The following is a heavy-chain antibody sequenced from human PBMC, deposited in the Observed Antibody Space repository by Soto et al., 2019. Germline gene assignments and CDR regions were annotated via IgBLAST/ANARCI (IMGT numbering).Heavy chain of an antibody. CDR2: IWYDGSNK. CDR3: ARDFSHIDDKGSNGMDV. CDR1: GFTFSSYG. D-gene: IGHD3-22*01. J-gene: IGHJ6*02. V-gene: IGHV3-33*01. Sequence: QVQLVESGGGVVQPGRSLRLSCAASGFTFSSYGMHWVRQAPGKGLEWVAVIWYDGSNKYYADSVTGRFTISRDNSENTLYLQMNSLRAEATAVYYCARDFSHIDDKGSNGMDVWGQGTTVTVSS.